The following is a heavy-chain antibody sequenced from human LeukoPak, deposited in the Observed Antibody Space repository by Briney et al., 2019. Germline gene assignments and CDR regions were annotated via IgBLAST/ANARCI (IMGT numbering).Heavy chain of an antibody. Sequence: SETLSLTCTVSGRSISSSSYYWGWIRQPPGKGLERIGSIYYSGSTYYNPSLKSRVTISVDTSKNQFSLKLSSVTAADTAVYYCAREGRYSEQWLAIDYWGQGTLVTVSS. D-gene: IGHD6-19*01. J-gene: IGHJ4*02. CDR3: AREGRYSEQWLAIDY. CDR2: IYYSGST. CDR1: GRSISSSSYY. V-gene: IGHV4-39*07.